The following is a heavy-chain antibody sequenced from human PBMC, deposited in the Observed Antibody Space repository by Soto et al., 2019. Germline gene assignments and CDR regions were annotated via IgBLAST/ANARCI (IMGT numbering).Heavy chain of an antibody. V-gene: IGHV3-64*01. CDR2: ISSNGGRT. J-gene: IGHJ5*02. D-gene: IGHD3-10*01. CDR1: GFTFSNFA. Sequence: GGSLRLSCVASGFTFSNFALSWSGQTPGKELEYVSAISSNGGRTCYANSVKGRFTIARDNSKNTLYLQMGSLRAEDMAVYCCARGAGSGSYLNWFDPWGQGT. CDR3: ARGAGSGSYLNWFDP.